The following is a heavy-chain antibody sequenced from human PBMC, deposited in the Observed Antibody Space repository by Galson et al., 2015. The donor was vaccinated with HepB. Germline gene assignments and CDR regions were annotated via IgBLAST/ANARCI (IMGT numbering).Heavy chain of an antibody. CDR2: INSRGST. CDR3: ARERVGGDFDH. CDR1: GGALSSYL. Sequence: ETLSLTCTVSGGALSSYLWTWIRQPPGKGLEWVGYINSRGSTDYNPSLKSRVSISVDTSKKQFSLRLSSVAVADTAVYYCARERVGGDFDHWGQGTPVTVSS. J-gene: IGHJ4*02. V-gene: IGHV4-59*12. D-gene: IGHD2-2*01.